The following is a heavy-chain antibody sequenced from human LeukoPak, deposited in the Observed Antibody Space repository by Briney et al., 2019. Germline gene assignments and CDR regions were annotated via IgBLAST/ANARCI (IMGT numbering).Heavy chain of an antibody. D-gene: IGHD3-9*01. CDR3: ARAQTDILFDY. CDR2: ISSSSSYI. Sequence: GGSLRLSCAASGFTFSSYSMNWVRQAPGKGLEWVSSISSSSSYIYYADSVKGRFTISGDNAKNSLYLQMNSLRAEDTAVYYCARAQTDILFDYWGQGTLVTVSS. CDR1: GFTFSSYS. J-gene: IGHJ4*02. V-gene: IGHV3-21*01.